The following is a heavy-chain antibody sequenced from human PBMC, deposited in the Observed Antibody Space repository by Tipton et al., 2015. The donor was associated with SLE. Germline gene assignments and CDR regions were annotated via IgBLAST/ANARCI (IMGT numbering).Heavy chain of an antibody. CDR2: INHSGST. CDR1: GGSFSSGAYY. J-gene: IGHJ3*02. D-gene: IGHD6-13*01. CDR3: ARPHIMAAAGDQAPTAFDI. V-gene: IGHV4-61*08. Sequence: TLPLTCNVSGGSFSSGAYYWSWIRQPPGKGLEWIGEINHSGSTNYNPSLKSRVTISVDTSKNQFSLKLSSVTAADTAVYYCARPHIMAAAGDQAPTAFDIWGQGTMVTVSS.